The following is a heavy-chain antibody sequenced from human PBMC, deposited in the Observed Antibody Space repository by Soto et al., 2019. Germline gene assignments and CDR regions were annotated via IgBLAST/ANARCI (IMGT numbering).Heavy chain of an antibody. CDR1: GGSISSGGYY. V-gene: IGHV4-31*03. Sequence: PSETLSLTCTVSGGSISSGGYYWSWIRQHPGKGLEWIGYIYYGGSTYYNPSLKSRATISGDTSKNQFSLKLSSVTAADTAVYYCARGDRVLYCSGGSCYSGWFDPWSQGTLVTVSS. D-gene: IGHD2-15*01. CDR3: ARGDRVLYCSGGSCYSGWFDP. CDR2: IYYGGST. J-gene: IGHJ5*02.